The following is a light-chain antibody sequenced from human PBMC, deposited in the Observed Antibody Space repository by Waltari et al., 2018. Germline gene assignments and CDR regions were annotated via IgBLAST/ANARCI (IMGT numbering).Light chain of an antibody. V-gene: IGLV2-14*03. J-gene: IGLJ2*01. CDR2: DVS. CDR1: SSDVGGYDY. Sequence: QSALTQPASVSGSPGQSISISCTGTSSDVGGYDYVSWYQQYPGKAPKLMIFDVSNRPSGFSDRFSGSKSGNTASLTISGLQAEDEAYYYCSSYSTSSTLVVFGGGTKVTVL. CDR3: SSYSTSSTLVV.